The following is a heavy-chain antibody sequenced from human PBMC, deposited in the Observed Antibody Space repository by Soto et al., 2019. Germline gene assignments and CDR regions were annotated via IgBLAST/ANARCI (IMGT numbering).Heavy chain of an antibody. Sequence: QVQLVQSGAEVKKPGASVKVSCKASGYTFSSCAISWVRQAPGQGLEWMGWIITYNGNTNYAQKPQGRVTMTTDTSTTTAYMDLRSLRSDDTAVYYCARTGPPVDYWGQGTLVTVSS. CDR1: GYTFSSCA. J-gene: IGHJ4*02. V-gene: IGHV1-18*01. CDR3: ARTGPPVDY. CDR2: IITYNGNT.